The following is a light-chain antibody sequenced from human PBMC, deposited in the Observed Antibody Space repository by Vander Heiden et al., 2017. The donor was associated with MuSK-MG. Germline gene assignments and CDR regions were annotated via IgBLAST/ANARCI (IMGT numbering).Light chain of an antibody. J-gene: IGLJ2*01. CDR1: KLGDNY. V-gene: IGLV3-1*01. CDR2: QDQ. CDR3: QAWDSFTAI. Sequence: SYDLAQPPSLSVSPGQPASITCSGDKLGDNYANWYQQKAGQSPVVVMYQDQRRPSGIPERFSGSKSGNTATLTISGTQAMDEADYYCQAWDSFTAIFGGGTKLTVL.